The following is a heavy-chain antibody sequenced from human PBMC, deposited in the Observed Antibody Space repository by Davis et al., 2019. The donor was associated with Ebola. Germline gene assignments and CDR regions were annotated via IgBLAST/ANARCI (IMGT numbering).Heavy chain of an antibody. CDR2: IHMDGSST. J-gene: IGHJ5*02. D-gene: IGHD3-16*01. CDR3: ARDPYLMGASNWFDP. CDR1: GFTFSSYW. Sequence: GESSKISCAASGFTFSSYWMHWVRQAPGKGLVWVSRIHMDGSSTSYADSVKGRFTISRDNAKNTLYLQMNNLRAQDTAVYYCARDPYLMGASNWFDPWGQGTLVTVSS. V-gene: IGHV3-74*01.